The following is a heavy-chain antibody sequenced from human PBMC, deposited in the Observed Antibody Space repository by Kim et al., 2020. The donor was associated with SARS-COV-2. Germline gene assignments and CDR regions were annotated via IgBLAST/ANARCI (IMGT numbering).Heavy chain of an antibody. D-gene: IGHD6-13*01. Sequence: GGSLRLSCAASGFTVSSNYMSWVRQAPGKGLEWVSVIYSGGSTYYADSVKGRFTISRDNSKNTLYLQMNSLRAEDTAVYYCARGRGSSSWYYFQHWGQGTLVTVSS. CDR3: ARGRGSSSWYYFQH. V-gene: IGHV3-53*01. J-gene: IGHJ1*01. CDR1: GFTVSSNY. CDR2: IYSGGST.